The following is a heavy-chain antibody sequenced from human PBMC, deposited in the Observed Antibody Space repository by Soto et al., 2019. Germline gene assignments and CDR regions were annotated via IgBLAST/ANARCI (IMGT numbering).Heavy chain of an antibody. CDR2: IYWDDGK. Sequence: QLTLKASGPTLLKPTQTLTLTCTLSGFSLNGSGVRLDWIRQSPVKTLEWLALIYWDDGKRYSPSLTNRLTVTKDTLITQVVLTMTNMDPADTGTYYCAHGVYSGDGWCFFDYWGQGTLVTVSS. CDR1: GFSLNGSGVR. J-gene: IGHJ4*02. D-gene: IGHD2-8*01. CDR3: AHGVYSGDGWCFFDY. V-gene: IGHV2-5*02.